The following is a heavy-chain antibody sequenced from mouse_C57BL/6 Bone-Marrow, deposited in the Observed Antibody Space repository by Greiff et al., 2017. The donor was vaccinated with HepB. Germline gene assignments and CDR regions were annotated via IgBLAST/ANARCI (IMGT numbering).Heavy chain of an antibody. CDR1: GFNIKDDY. V-gene: IGHV14-4*01. Sequence: VQLQQSGAELVRPGASVKLSCTASGFNIKDDYMHWVKQRPEQGLEWIGWIDPENGDTEYASKFQGKATITADTSSNTAYLQLSSLTSEDTAVYYCTTPYGSSYGDYWGQGTTLTVSS. J-gene: IGHJ2*01. D-gene: IGHD1-1*01. CDR3: TTPYGSSYGDY. CDR2: IDPENGDT.